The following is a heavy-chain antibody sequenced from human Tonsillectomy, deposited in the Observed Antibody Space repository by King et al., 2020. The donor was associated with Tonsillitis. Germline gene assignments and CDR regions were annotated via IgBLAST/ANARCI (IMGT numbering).Heavy chain of an antibody. V-gene: IGHV7-4-1*02. J-gene: IGHJ3*02. CDR2: ISTNTGNP. Sequence: MQLVQSGSELKKPGASVRVSCKASGYTFISYGMNWVRQAPGQGLEWIGWISTNTGNPTYAQGFTGRFVFSLDTSVSTAYLQISSLKAEDTAVYYCARALSSSWNDAFDIWGQGTMVTVSS. D-gene: IGHD6-13*01. CDR1: GYTFISYG. CDR3: ARALSSSWNDAFDI.